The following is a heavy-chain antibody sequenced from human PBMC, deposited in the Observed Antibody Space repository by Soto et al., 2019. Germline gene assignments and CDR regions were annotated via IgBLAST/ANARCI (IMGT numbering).Heavy chain of an antibody. CDR1: GGSISSSSYY. Sequence: SETLSLTCTVSGGSISSSSYYWGWIRQPPGKGLEWIGSIYYSGSTYYNPSLKSRVTISVDTSKNQFSLKLGSVTAADTAVYYCARSLPITMIVVVITKSNWFDPWGQGTLVTVSS. J-gene: IGHJ5*02. D-gene: IGHD3-22*01. CDR2: IYYSGST. V-gene: IGHV4-39*01. CDR3: ARSLPITMIVVVITKSNWFDP.